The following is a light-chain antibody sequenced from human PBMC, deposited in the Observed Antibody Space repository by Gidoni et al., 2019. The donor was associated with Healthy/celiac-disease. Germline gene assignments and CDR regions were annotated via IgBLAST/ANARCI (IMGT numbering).Light chain of an antibody. V-gene: IGKV3-11*01. J-gene: IGKJ2*01. CDR3: QQRSNWPPNT. Sequence: EMVLTQSPANLSLSPGERATLSCRASQSVSSYLAWYQQKPGQAPRLLIYDASNRATGIPARFSGSGSGTDFTLTISSLEPEDFAVYYCQQRSNWPPNTFGQGTKLEIK. CDR1: QSVSSY. CDR2: DAS.